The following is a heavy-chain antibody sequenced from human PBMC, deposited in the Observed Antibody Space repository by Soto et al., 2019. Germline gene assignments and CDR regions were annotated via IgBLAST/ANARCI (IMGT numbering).Heavy chain of an antibody. CDR1: GFTFSSYS. J-gene: IGHJ3*02. CDR3: ARDPLELKVATDAFDI. D-gene: IGHD5-12*01. Sequence: GGSLRLSCAASGFTFSSYSMNWVRQAPGKGLEWVSYISSSSSTIYYADSVKGRFTISRDNAKNSLYLQMNSLRAEDTAVYYCARDPLELKVATDAFDIWGQGTMVTVSS. V-gene: IGHV3-48*01. CDR2: ISSSSSTI.